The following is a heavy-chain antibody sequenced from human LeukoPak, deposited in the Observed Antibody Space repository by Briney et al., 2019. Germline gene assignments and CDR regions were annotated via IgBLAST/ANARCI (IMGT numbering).Heavy chain of an antibody. CDR3: TRVTLDY. V-gene: IGHV3-49*04. CDR2: IRGKAYGGAT. Sequence: GGSLRLSCTASGFTFGDYAMSWVRQAPEKGLEWVGFIRGKAYGGATEYAASVKGRFTISRDDSKSITYLQMHSLKIEDTAVYYCTRVTLDYWGQGTRVTVSS. CDR1: GFTFGDYA. J-gene: IGHJ4*02.